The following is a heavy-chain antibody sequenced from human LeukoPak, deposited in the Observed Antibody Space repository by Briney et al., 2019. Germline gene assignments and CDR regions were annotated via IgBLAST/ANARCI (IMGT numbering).Heavy chain of an antibody. V-gene: IGHV3-64D*06. D-gene: IGHD2-2*01. J-gene: IGHJ4*02. Sequence: GVLILSCSSSGFTFSNYAMHWVRQAPGKGPQHVSTISGSGDATHYTDSMKGRFIISRDNSRNTLYLQMSGLRSEDTAVYYCVRSSASKYDYWGQGTLVTVSS. CDR1: GFTFSNYA. CDR3: VRSSASKYDY. CDR2: ISGSGDAT.